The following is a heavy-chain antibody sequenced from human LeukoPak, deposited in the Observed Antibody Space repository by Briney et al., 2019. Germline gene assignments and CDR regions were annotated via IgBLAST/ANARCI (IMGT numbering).Heavy chain of an antibody. CDR1: GYTLTELS. CDR3: ATRGPYGSGNYYYYYMDV. D-gene: IGHD3-10*01. V-gene: IGHV1-24*01. J-gene: IGHJ6*03. CDR2: FDPEDGET. Sequence: GASVKVSCKVSGYTLTELSMHWVRQAPGKGLEWMGGFDPEDGETIYAQKFQGRVTMTEDTSTDTAYMELSSLRSEDTAVYYCATRGPYGSGNYYYYYMDVWGKGTTVTISS.